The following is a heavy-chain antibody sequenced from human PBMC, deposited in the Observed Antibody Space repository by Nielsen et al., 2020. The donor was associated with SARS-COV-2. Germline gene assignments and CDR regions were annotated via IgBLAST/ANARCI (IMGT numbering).Heavy chain of an antibody. CDR2: ISNTGST. V-gene: IGHV4-59*01. Sequence: SETLSLTCTVSGGSISSYYWSWIRQPPGKGLEWIGYISNTGSTNYNPSLQSRVTISVDTSKNQFSLKLSSVTAADTAVYYCARDHGHNYAYGHYYYGMDVWGQGTTVTVSS. CDR1: GGSISSYY. J-gene: IGHJ6*02. D-gene: IGHD5-24*01. CDR3: ARDHGHNYAYGHYYYGMDV.